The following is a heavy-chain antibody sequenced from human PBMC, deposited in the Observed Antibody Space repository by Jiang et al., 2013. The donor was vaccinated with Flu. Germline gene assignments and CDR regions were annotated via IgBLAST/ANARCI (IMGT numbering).Heavy chain of an antibody. Sequence: GAEVKKPGESLRISCKGSGYSFTTYWISWVRQMPGKGLEWMGRIDPSDSYTNYSPSFQGHVTISADKSFSTAYLQWSSLKASDTAMYYCARHESGGNSEGWFDPWGQGTLVTVSS. CDR2: IDPSDSYT. D-gene: IGHD4-23*01. CDR3: ARHESGGNSEGWFDP. CDR1: GYSFTTYW. J-gene: IGHJ5*02. V-gene: IGHV5-10-1*01.